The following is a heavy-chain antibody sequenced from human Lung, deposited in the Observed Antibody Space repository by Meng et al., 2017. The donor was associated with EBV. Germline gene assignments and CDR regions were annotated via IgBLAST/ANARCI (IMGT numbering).Heavy chain of an antibody. Sequence: QVQLQQGGAGLLKPSGTLSLTCGVSGRSFSSSYWSWIRQPPGKGLEWIGQINYSGITNYNPSLKSRVTISVDTSKNQFSLSLNSVTAADTAVYYCARGGTSSAPFDYWGQGTLVTVSS. J-gene: IGHJ4*02. CDR1: GRSFSSSY. CDR3: ARGGTSSAPFDY. D-gene: IGHD2-2*01. V-gene: IGHV4-34*01. CDR2: INYSGIT.